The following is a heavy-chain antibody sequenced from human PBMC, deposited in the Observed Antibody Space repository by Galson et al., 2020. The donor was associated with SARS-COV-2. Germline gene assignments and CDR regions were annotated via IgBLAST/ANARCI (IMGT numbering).Heavy chain of an antibody. CDR3: ARKSGIATDLGDPFDM. J-gene: IGHJ3*02. CDR2: ISYDGTYK. D-gene: IGHD2-21*01. V-gene: IGHV3-30*01. Sequence: GESLKISCSVSGFTFSNYAMHWVRQAPGKGLEWAAVISYDGTYKNYADSVRGRFTISRDNSKNTLYVQMNSLRTEDTAVYYCARKSGIATDLGDPFDMWGQGTTVIVSS. CDR1: GFTFSNYA.